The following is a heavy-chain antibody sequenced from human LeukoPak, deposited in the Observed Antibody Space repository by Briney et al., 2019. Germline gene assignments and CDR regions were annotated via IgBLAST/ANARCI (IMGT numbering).Heavy chain of an antibody. Sequence: GGSLRLSCAAFGFTYSTYSMNWLRQAPGKGLEWVSFISRDGGTIDYAYSVKGRFTISRDNAKNSLYLQMNSLRDEDTAVYYCARKAITVTTFDYWGQGTLVTVSS. CDR2: ISRDGGTI. D-gene: IGHD4-17*01. J-gene: IGHJ4*02. V-gene: IGHV3-48*02. CDR1: GFTYSTYS. CDR3: ARKAITVTTFDY.